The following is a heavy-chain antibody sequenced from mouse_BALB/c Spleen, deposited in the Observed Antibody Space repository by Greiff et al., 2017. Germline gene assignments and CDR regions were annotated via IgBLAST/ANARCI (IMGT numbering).Heavy chain of an antibody. V-gene: IGHV14-4*02. CDR2: IDPENGDT. Sequence: VQLQQSGAELVRSGASVKLSCTASGFNIKDYYMHWVKQRPEQGLEWIGWIDPENGDTEYAPKFQGKATMTADTSSNTAYLQLSSLTSEDTAVYYCNAAIGGYFDVWGAGTTVTVYS. CDR3: NAAIGGYFDV. J-gene: IGHJ1*01. CDR1: GFNIKDYY.